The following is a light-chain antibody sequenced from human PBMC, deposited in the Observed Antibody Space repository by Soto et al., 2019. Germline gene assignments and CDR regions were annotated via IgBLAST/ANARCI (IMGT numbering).Light chain of an antibody. Sequence: DIQMTQSPSSLSASFGDRATITCRASQGIGVNLAWFQQKPGNAPKLLIYAASTLQSGVPSRFSGSGSGTDFTLTISRLQPEDVAAYYCQKSNSAPLTFGGGTKVEIK. CDR2: AAS. CDR1: QGIGVN. CDR3: QKSNSAPLT. J-gene: IGKJ4*01. V-gene: IGKV1-27*01.